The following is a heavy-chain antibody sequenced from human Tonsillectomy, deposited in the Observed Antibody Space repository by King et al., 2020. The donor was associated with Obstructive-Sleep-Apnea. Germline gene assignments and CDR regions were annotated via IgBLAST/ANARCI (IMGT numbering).Heavy chain of an antibody. V-gene: IGHV3-23*04. CDR1: GFTFSSYT. D-gene: IGHD4-23*01. CDR3: TKGAIDYYGNTLDY. J-gene: IGHJ4*02. Sequence: VQLVESGGGLVQPGGSLRLSCAASGFTFSSYTMTWVRQAPGKGLEWVSAISSSGGSTYYADPVKGRFSISRDNSKNTVYLQMHSPRVEDTAVYYCTKGAIDYYGNTLDYWGQGTLVTVSS. CDR2: ISSSGGST.